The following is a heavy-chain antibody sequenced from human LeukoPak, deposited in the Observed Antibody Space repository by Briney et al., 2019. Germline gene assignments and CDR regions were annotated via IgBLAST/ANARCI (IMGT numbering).Heavy chain of an antibody. CDR2: IYYSGST. D-gene: IGHD3-22*01. Sequence: SETLSLTCTVSGGSISSYYWSWIRQPPGKGLEWIGYIYYSGSTNYNPSLKSRVTISVDTSKNQFSLKLSSVIAADTAVYYCARSDSSGSVCDYWGQGTLVTVSS. J-gene: IGHJ4*02. V-gene: IGHV4-59*01. CDR3: ARSDSSGSVCDY. CDR1: GGSISSYY.